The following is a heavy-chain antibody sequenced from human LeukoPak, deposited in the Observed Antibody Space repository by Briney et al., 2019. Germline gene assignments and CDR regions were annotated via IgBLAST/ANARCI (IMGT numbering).Heavy chain of an antibody. Sequence: GASVKVSCKASGYTFTGYYMHWVRQAPGQGLEWMGWINPNSGGTNYAQKFQGRVTITADESTSTAHMELSSLRSEDTAVYYCARDILYPTISASFDYWGQGTLVTVSS. D-gene: IGHD2-21*01. V-gene: IGHV1-2*02. J-gene: IGHJ4*02. CDR3: ARDILYPTISASFDY. CDR1: GYTFTGYY. CDR2: INPNSGGT.